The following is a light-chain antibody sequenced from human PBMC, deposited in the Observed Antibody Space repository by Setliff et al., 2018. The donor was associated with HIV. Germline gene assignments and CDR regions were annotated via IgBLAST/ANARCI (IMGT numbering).Light chain of an antibody. Sequence: DIVMTQSPDSLAVSLGERATINCRSSQSILHSSNNKNFLSWYQQKPGQPPKLLIYWASTRNSGVPDRFSGSGSGTSFTLTISSLQAEDVAIYYCQQYYSTVLTFGGGTKVDI. CDR2: WAS. J-gene: IGKJ4*01. CDR1: QSILHSSNNKNF. V-gene: IGKV4-1*01. CDR3: QQYYSTVLT.